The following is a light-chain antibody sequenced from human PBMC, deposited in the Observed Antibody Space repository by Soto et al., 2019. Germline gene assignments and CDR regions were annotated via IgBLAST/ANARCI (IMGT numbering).Light chain of an antibody. CDR2: AAS. Sequence: DIQMTQSPSSLSASVGDRVTITCRASQIISNYLNWYQQKPGKAPKLLIYAASSLQSGVPSRFSGSGSGTDFTLTISSLQPEDFATYYCQQSYSTPPTFGQGTKV. J-gene: IGKJ1*01. CDR1: QIISNY. CDR3: QQSYSTPPT. V-gene: IGKV1-39*01.